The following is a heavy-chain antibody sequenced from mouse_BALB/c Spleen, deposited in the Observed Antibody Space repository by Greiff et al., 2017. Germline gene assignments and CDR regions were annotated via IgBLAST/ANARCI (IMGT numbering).Heavy chain of an antibody. D-gene: IGHD1-1*01. J-gene: IGHJ4*01. CDR2: ISPSAGYD. Sequence: QVQLEESGADLVKPGASVKMSCKASGYTFTSYWIHWVRQRPGQGLEWIGYISPSAGYDEYTQKFKDKATLTADKSYSTAYMKLSSLTSEDSAVYYCARAGITTEDVMDYWGEGTSVTVSS. CDR3: ARAGITTEDVMDY. V-gene: IGHV1-7*01. CDR1: GYTFTSYW.